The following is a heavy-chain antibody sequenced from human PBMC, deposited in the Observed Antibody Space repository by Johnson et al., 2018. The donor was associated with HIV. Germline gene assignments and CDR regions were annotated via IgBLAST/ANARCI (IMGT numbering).Heavy chain of an antibody. J-gene: IGHJ3*01. Sequence: VQLVESGGGLVQPGGSLRLSCAASGFTFSSYWMSWVRQAPGKGLEWVANIKQDGSEKYYVDSVKGRFTISRDNSKNTLYMQMNSLRAEDTAVYYCARGVAMIVFWGQGTMVTVSS. CDR2: IKQDGSEK. CDR3: ARGVAMIVF. V-gene: IGHV3-7*01. D-gene: IGHD3-22*01. CDR1: GFTFSSYW.